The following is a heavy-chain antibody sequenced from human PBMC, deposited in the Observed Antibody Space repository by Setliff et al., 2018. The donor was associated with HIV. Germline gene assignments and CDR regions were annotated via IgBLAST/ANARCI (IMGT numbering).Heavy chain of an antibody. CDR2: VDPEDGET. Sequence: ASVKVSCKASGYTFTDYYMHWVQQAPGKGLEWMGRVDPEDGETIYAEKFQGRVTITADTSTDTAYMELSSLRSEDTAVYYCATAPTMKVVYSGFWGQGTLVTV. D-gene: IGHD3-22*01. J-gene: IGHJ4*02. CDR1: GYTFTDYY. CDR3: ATAPTMKVVYSGF. V-gene: IGHV1-69-2*01.